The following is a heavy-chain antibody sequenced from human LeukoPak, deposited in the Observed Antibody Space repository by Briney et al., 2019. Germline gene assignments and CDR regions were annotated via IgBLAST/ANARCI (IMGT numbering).Heavy chain of an antibody. Sequence: GGSLRLSCAASGFTFSSYWMHWVRQAPGKGLVWVSRINSDGSSTSYADFVKGRFTISRDNAKNTLYLQMNSLRAEDTAVYYCARADYDYGESLDYWGQGTLVTVSS. D-gene: IGHD4-17*01. J-gene: IGHJ4*02. CDR3: ARADYDYGESLDY. CDR1: GFTFSSYW. V-gene: IGHV3-74*01. CDR2: INSDGSST.